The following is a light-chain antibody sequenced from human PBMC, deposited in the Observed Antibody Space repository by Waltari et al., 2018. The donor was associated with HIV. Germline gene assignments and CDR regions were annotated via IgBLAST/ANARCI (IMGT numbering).Light chain of an antibody. CDR3: QQTFSVSIT. Sequence: QLTQSPSSLSASLGDKVTITCRASQNIKNFLNWYQVRPGKAPRVLIYGVSSLPTGVPSRLTGGGSGTDFTLTINNLQPEDFASYLCQQTFSVSITFGPGTRLEI. CDR1: QNIKNF. CDR2: GVS. J-gene: IGKJ5*01. V-gene: IGKV1-39*01.